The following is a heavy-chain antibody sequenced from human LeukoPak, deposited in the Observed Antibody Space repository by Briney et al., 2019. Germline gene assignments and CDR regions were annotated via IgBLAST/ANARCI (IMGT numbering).Heavy chain of an antibody. D-gene: IGHD6-19*01. CDR1: GGTFSSYA. J-gene: IGHJ4*02. CDR3: AREEISGWRGPFDY. CDR2: IIPIFGTA. Sequence: SVTVSCTASGGTFSSYAISWVRQAPGQGLEWMGGIIPIFGTANYAQKFQGRVTITAGESTSTAYMELSSLRSEDTAVYYCAREEISGWRGPFDYWGQGTLVTVSS. V-gene: IGHV1-69*13.